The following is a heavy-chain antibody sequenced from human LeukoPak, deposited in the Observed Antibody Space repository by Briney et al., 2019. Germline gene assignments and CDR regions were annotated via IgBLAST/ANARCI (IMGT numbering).Heavy chain of an antibody. Sequence: ASVKVSCKASGYIFTSYYMHWARQAPGQGLEWMGVINPSAGSTTYAQKFQGRVTMTRDTSTSIVYMELSSLRSEDTAVYYCAREEMASMTLSLEHAFDIWGQGTMVTVSS. J-gene: IGHJ3*02. V-gene: IGHV1-46*01. D-gene: IGHD5-24*01. CDR1: GYIFTSYY. CDR2: INPSAGST. CDR3: AREEMASMTLSLEHAFDI.